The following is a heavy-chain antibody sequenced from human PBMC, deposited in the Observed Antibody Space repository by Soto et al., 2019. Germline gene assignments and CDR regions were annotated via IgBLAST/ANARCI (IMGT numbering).Heavy chain of an antibody. CDR1: GGTFSSYA. Sequence: QVQLVQSGAEVKKPGSSVKVSCKASGGTFSSYAISWVRQAPGQGLEWMGVIIPIFGTADYAQKFQGRVTITADDFTSTAYMELSSLRSEDTAVYYCARHLGGNHYYYGMDVGGQGTTVTVSS. CDR3: ARHLGGNHYYYGMDV. V-gene: IGHV1-69*12. J-gene: IGHJ6*02. CDR2: IIPIFGTA. D-gene: IGHD3-16*01.